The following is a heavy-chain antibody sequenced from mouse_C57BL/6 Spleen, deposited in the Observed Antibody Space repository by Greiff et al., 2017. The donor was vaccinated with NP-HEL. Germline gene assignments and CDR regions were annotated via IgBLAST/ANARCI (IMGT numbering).Heavy chain of an antibody. CDR2: IYPSDSET. J-gene: IGHJ4*01. Sequence: QVQLQQPGAELVRPGSSVKLSCKASGYTFTSYWMDWVKQRPGQGLEWIGNIYPSDSETHYNQKFKDKATLTVDKSSSPAYMQLSSLTSEDSAVYYCARGRLNAMDYWGKGTSVTVSS. CDR3: ARGRLNAMDY. V-gene: IGHV1-61*01. CDR1: GYTFTSYW.